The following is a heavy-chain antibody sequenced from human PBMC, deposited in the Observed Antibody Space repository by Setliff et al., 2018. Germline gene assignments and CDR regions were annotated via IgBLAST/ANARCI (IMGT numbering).Heavy chain of an antibody. Sequence: SVKVSCKASGGTFSSYAISWVRQAPGQGLEWMGGIIPILGIANYAQKFQGRVTITADKSTSTAYMELSSLRSEDTAVYYCATGNYGSGSYYNRRVVPHDAFDIWGQGTMVTVSS. J-gene: IGHJ3*02. CDR1: GGTFSSYA. V-gene: IGHV1-69*10. CDR3: ATGNYGSGSYYNRRVVPHDAFDI. CDR2: IIPILGIA. D-gene: IGHD3-10*01.